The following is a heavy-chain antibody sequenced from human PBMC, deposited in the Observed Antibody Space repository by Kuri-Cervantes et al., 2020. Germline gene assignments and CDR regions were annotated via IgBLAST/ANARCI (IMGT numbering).Heavy chain of an antibody. V-gene: IGHV1-69*13. CDR3: AREGYCSSTSCYAGDYNWFDP. Sequence: ASVKVSCKASGGTFSSYAISWVRQAPGQGLEWMGGIIPIFGTANYAQKFQGRVTITADESTSTAYMELSSLRSEDTAVYYCAREGYCSSTSCYAGDYNWFDPWGQGTLVTVSS. D-gene: IGHD2-2*01. CDR2: IIPIFGTA. CDR1: GGTFSSYA. J-gene: IGHJ5*02.